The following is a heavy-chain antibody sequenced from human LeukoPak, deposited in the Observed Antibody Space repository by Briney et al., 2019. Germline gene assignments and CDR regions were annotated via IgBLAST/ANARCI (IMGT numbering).Heavy chain of an antibody. Sequence: GGSLRLSCAASGFTISNSFMTWVRQAPGKGLEWVSVTYSDGATYYADSVKGRFTISRDNSKNTLDLQMNSLRADDTATYYCAKEKRNLRGARDAFDIWGQGTLVTVSA. CDR2: TYSDGAT. D-gene: IGHD1-26*01. J-gene: IGHJ3*02. V-gene: IGHV3-53*01. CDR3: AKEKRNLRGARDAFDI. CDR1: GFTISNSF.